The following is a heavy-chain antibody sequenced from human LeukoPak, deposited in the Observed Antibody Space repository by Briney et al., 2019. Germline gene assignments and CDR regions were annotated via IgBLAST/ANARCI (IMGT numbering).Heavy chain of an antibody. Sequence: ASVKVSCKASGYTFTSYAMNWVRQAPGQGLEWMGWINPNSGGTNYAQKFQGRVTMTRDTSISTAYMELSRLRPDDTAVYYCARDQGYSSSSGRNWFDPWGQGTLVTVSS. V-gene: IGHV1-2*02. CDR3: ARDQGYSSSSGRNWFDP. CDR1: GYTFTSYA. J-gene: IGHJ5*02. CDR2: INPNSGGT. D-gene: IGHD6-6*01.